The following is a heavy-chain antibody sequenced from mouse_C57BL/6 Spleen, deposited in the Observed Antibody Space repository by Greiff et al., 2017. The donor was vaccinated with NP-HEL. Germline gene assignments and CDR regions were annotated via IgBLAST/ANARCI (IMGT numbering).Heavy chain of an antibody. CDR3: ARERGIYDGYYFDY. CDR1: GYSFTDYN. Sequence: VHVKQSGPELVKPGASVKISCKASGYSFTDYNMNWVKQSNGKSLEWIGVINPNYGTTSYNQKFKGKATLTVDQSSSTAYMQLNSLTSEDSAVYYCARERGIYDGYYFDYWGQGTTLTVSS. J-gene: IGHJ2*01. D-gene: IGHD2-3*01. V-gene: IGHV1-39*01. CDR2: INPNYGTT.